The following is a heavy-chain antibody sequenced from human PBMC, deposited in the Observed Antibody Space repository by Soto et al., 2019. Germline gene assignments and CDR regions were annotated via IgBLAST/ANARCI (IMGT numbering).Heavy chain of an antibody. D-gene: IGHD2-2*01. V-gene: IGHV1-46*03. CDR2: INPSGGST. J-gene: IGHJ5*02. CDR3: AREAAAYQVVPAANWFDP. CDR1: GYTFTSYY. Sequence: ASVTVSCTASGYTFTSYYMHWVRQAPGQGLEWMGIINPSGGSTSYAQKFQGRVTMTRDTSTSTVYMELSSLRSEDTAVYYCAREAAAYQVVPAANWFDPWGQGTLVTVSS.